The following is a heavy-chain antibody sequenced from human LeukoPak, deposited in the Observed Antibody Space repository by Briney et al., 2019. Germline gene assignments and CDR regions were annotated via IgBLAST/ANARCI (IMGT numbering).Heavy chain of an antibody. CDR3: AIGLSFLFFDY. CDR2: INAGNGNT. Sequence: GASVKVSCKASGYTFTSYAMHWVRQAPGQRLEWMGWINAGNGNTKYSQKFQGRVTITRDTSASTAYMELSSLRSEDAAVYYCAIGLSFLFFDYWGQGTLVTVSS. CDR1: GYTFTSYA. J-gene: IGHJ4*02. V-gene: IGHV1-3*01. D-gene: IGHD3-10*01.